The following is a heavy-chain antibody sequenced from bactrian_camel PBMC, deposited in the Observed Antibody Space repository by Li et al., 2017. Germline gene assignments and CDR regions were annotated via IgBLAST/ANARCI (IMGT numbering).Heavy chain of an antibody. CDR3: VRFGSQFATLASSAVN. V-gene: IGHV3S25*01. Sequence: QLVESGGGFVQPGESLTLSCTTSGFSFSGYWMYWVRQDPGKGLEWVSTITNGGGTTYYADSVKGRFTLSEDNAKNTMYLQMHSLKPNDTAVYYCVRFGSQFATLASSAVNWGQGTQVTVS. J-gene: IGHJ4*01. D-gene: IGHD1*01. CDR2: ITNGGGTT. CDR1: GFSFSGYW.